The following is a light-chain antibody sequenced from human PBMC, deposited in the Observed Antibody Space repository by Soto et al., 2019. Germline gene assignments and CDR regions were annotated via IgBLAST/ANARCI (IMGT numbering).Light chain of an antibody. J-gene: IGKJ1*01. CDR1: QSISSW. CDR2: KAS. CDR3: QLYNCYSEA. Sequence: DIEMTQNPSTLSASVGDRVTITCRASQSISSWLAWYQQKPGKAPKLLIYKASTLKSGVPSRFSGSGSGTEFTLTISSLQPDDFASYYCQLYNCYSEAFCQGTNVDI. V-gene: IGKV1-5*03.